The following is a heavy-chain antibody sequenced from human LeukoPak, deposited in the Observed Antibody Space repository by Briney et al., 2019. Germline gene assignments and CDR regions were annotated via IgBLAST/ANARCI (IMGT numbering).Heavy chain of an antibody. CDR1: GGSISSHY. J-gene: IGHJ5*02. Sequence: PSETLSLTCTVSGGSISSHYWSWVRQPPGKGLEWIGYIYYSGSTNYNPSLKSRVTISVDTSKNQFSLKLSSVTAADTAVYYCARKTIAAAAPFDLWGQGTLVTVSS. CDR3: ARKTIAAAAPFDL. V-gene: IGHV4-59*11. D-gene: IGHD6-13*01. CDR2: IYYSGST.